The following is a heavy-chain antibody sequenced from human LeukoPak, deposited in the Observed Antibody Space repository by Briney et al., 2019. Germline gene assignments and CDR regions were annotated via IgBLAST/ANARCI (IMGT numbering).Heavy chain of an antibody. CDR2: ISGSGGST. CDR3: AKDWDDAFDI. Sequence: PGGSLRLSCAASGFTVSSNYMSWVRQAPGKGLEWVSAISGSGGSTYYADSVKGRFTISRDNSKNTLYLQMNSLRAEDTAVYYCAKDWDDAFDIWGQGTMVTVSS. J-gene: IGHJ3*02. D-gene: IGHD1-26*01. V-gene: IGHV3-23*01. CDR1: GFTVSSNY.